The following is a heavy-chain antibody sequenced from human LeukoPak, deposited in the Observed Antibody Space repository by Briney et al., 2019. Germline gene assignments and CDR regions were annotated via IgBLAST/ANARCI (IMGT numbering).Heavy chain of an antibody. CDR1: GFTFSSYG. CDR2: IKQDGSEK. J-gene: IGHJ6*03. D-gene: IGHD3-22*01. CDR3: ARRYDSSGYYYYYYYYYMDV. V-gene: IGHV3-7*01. Sequence: GGSLRLSCAASGFTFSSYGMSWVRQAPGKGLEWVANIKQDGSEKYYVDSVKGRFTISRDNAKNSLYLQMNSLRAEDTAVYYCARRYDSSGYYYYYYYYYMDVWGKGTTVTVSS.